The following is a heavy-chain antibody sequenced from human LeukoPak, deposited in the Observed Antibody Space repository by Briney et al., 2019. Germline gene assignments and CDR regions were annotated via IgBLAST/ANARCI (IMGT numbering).Heavy chain of an antibody. D-gene: IGHD6-19*01. J-gene: IGHJ4*02. CDR3: ARHVSSGWPIAVYFDY. Sequence: GEALKISCKGSGYSFTSYWIGWVRQMPGKGLEWMGIIYPGDSDTRYSPSFQGQVTISADKSISTAYLQWNSLKASDTAMYYCARHVSSGWPIAVYFDYWGQGTLVTVSS. V-gene: IGHV5-51*01. CDR2: IYPGDSDT. CDR1: GYSFTSYW.